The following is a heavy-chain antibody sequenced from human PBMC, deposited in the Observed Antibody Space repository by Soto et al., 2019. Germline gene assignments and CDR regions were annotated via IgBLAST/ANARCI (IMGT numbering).Heavy chain of an antibody. CDR1: GGSISSYY. CDR3: ARINRHNWFDP. J-gene: IGHJ5*02. Sequence: PSETLSLTCTVSGGSISSYYWSWIRQPPGKGLEWIGYIYYSGSTNYNPSLKSRVTISVDTSKNQFSLELSSVTAADTAVYYCARINRHNWFDPWGQGTLVTVSS. CDR2: IYYSGST. V-gene: IGHV4-59*01.